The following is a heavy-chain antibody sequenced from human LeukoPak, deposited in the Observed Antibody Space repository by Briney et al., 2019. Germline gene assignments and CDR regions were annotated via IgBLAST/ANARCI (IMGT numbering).Heavy chain of an antibody. Sequence: GGSLRLSCAASGFTFSSYSMNWVRQAPGKGLEWVSSISSNSSYIYYADSVKGRFTISRDNAKNSLYLQMNSLRAEDTAVYYCARTYFYYDSSGSISFFDYWGQGTLVTVSS. J-gene: IGHJ4*02. CDR2: ISSNSSYI. CDR3: ARTYFYYDSSGSISFFDY. V-gene: IGHV3-21*01. D-gene: IGHD3-22*01. CDR1: GFTFSSYS.